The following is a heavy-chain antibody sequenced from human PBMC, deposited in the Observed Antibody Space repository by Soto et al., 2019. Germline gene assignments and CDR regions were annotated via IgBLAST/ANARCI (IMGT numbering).Heavy chain of an antibody. D-gene: IGHD2-8*02. CDR2: INHSGST. Sequence: PSETLSLTCAVYGGSFRGYYWTWICQPPGTGLEWIGEINHSGSTNYNPSLKSRVTISVDTSKNQFSLKLTSVTAADTAVYYCARDKITGLFDYWGQGTLVTVSS. CDR3: ARDKITGLFDY. J-gene: IGHJ4*02. V-gene: IGHV4-34*01. CDR1: GGSFRGYY.